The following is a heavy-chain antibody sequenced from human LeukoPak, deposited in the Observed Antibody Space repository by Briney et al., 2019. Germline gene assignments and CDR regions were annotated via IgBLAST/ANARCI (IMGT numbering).Heavy chain of an antibody. CDR1: GFTFSSYT. V-gene: IGHV3-21*01. CDR2: ISSSSSYI. Sequence: GGSLRLSCAASGFTFSSYTMNWVRQAPGKGLEWVPSISSSSSYIYYADSVKGRFTISRDNSKNTLYLQMNSLRAEDTAVYYCAELGITMIGGVWGKGTTVTISS. CDR3: AELGITMIGGV. J-gene: IGHJ6*04. D-gene: IGHD3-10*02.